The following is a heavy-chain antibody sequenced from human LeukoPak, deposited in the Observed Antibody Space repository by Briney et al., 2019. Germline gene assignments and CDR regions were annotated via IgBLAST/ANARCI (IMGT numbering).Heavy chain of an antibody. J-gene: IGHJ3*01. CDR2: IDPSDSYT. CDR3: ASGWLQYAFDV. CDR1: GYSFASYL. D-gene: IGHD5-24*01. Sequence: GESLRISCKGSGYSFASYLISWVRQMPGKGLEWMGRIDPSDSYTNYRPSFQGQVTISADKSISTAYMQWSSLKASDTAMYYCASGWLQYAFDVWGQGTMVTVSS. V-gene: IGHV5-10-1*01.